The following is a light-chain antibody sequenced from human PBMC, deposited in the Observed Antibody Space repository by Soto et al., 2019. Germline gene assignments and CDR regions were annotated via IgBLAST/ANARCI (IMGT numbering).Light chain of an antibody. CDR3: QQYVRSPWT. J-gene: IGKJ1*01. CDR2: GTS. CDR1: QSVSSGY. Sequence: EIVLTQSPGTLSLSPGESATLSCRASQSVSSGYLAWYQQKGGQPPRLLIFGTSSRATDIPDRFSGSGSGTDFTFTISRLEPEDFAVYYCQQYVRSPWTFGQGTEVEI. V-gene: IGKV3-20*01.